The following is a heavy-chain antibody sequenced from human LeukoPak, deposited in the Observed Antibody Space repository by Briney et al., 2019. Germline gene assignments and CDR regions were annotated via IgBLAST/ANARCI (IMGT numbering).Heavy chain of an antibody. D-gene: IGHD3-3*01. CDR3: ALRFNDFWSLDY. CDR1: GFTFSSYG. J-gene: IGHJ4*02. V-gene: IGHV3-30*02. CDR2: IRYDGSNK. Sequence: GGSLRLSCAASGFTFSSYGMHWVRQAPGKGLEWVAFIRYDGSNKYYADSVKGRFTISRVNSKNTLYLQMNSLRAEDTAVYYRALRFNDFWSLDYWGQGTLVTVSS.